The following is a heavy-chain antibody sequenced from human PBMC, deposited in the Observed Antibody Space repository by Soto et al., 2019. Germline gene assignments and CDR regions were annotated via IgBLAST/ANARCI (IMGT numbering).Heavy chain of an antibody. CDR2: ISSSSSTI. V-gene: IGHV3-48*02. CDR3: ARGSIAVAGYYFDY. J-gene: IGHJ4*02. Sequence: EVQLVESGGGLVQPGGSLRLSCAASGFTFSSYSMNWVRQAPGKGLEWVSYISSSSSTIYYADSVKGRFTISRDNAKNSLYLQRNSLRDEDTAVYYCARGSIAVAGYYFDYWGQGTLVTVSS. D-gene: IGHD6-19*01. CDR1: GFTFSSYS.